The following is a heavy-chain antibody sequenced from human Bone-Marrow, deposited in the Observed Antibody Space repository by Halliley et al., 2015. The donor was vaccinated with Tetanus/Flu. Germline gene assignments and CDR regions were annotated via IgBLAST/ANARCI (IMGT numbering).Heavy chain of an antibody. CDR2: ISASAKTT. V-gene: IGHV3-48*03. CDR3: AKEGCSNTSCPGYFDS. Sequence: YISASAKTTYYANSVKGRFTIPRDNAKNSLYLQINSLRVEDTANHFCAKEGCSNTSCPGYFDSWGQGTLVTVSS. J-gene: IGHJ4*02. D-gene: IGHD2-2*01.